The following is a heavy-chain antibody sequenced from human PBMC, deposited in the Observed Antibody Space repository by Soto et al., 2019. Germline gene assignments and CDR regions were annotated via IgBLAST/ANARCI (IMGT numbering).Heavy chain of an antibody. J-gene: IGHJ4*02. CDR2: IKQDGSEK. CDR1: GFTFSSYR. V-gene: IGHV3-7*01. CDR3: ARGIVVGAIDY. Sequence: EVQLVESGGGLVQPGGSLRLSCAASGFTFSSYRMSWVRQAPGKGLEWVANIKQDGSEKYYVDSVKGRFTISRDNAKNSLYLQMNSLRAEDTAVYYCARGIVVGAIDYWGQGTLVTVSS. D-gene: IGHD1-26*01.